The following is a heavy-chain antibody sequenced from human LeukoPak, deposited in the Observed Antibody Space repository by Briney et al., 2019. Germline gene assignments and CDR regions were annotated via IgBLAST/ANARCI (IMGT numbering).Heavy chain of an antibody. CDR2: ISGSGGST. CDR1: GFTFSSYA. D-gene: IGHD2-15*01. CDR3: AKALVVVVAAPSDY. V-gene: IGHV3-23*01. Sequence: GGSLRLSWAASGFTFSSYAMSWVRQAPGKGLEWVSAISGSGGSTYYADSVKGRFTISRDNSKNTLYLQMNSLRAEDTAVYYCAKALVVVVAAPSDYWGQGTLVTVSS. J-gene: IGHJ4*02.